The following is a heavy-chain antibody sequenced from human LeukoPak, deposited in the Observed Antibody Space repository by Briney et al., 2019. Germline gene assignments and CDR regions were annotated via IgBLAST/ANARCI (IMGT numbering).Heavy chain of an antibody. Sequence: GGSLRLSCAASGFTFSSYWMSWVRQAPGKGLEWVANIKQDGSEKYYADSVKGRFTISRDNAKNSLYLQMNSLGVDDTAVYYCAKDPPVTAKDWGQGTLVTVSS. CDR1: GFTFSSYW. V-gene: IGHV3-7*01. CDR2: IKQDGSEK. CDR3: AKDPPVTAKD. J-gene: IGHJ4*02. D-gene: IGHD2-21*02.